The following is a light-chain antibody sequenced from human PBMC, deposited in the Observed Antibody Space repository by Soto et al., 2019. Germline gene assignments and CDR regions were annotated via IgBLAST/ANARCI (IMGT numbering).Light chain of an antibody. V-gene: IGKV3-11*01. Sequence: EVVLTQSPVTLSLSPGEKATLSCRASQDINTYLGWYQQKPGRPPRLLMYDASNRASGVPARFGGSGSGTDFTLTIDTLEPEDFAIYYCQHRYNWPLTFGAGTRVEIK. CDR3: QHRYNWPLT. CDR2: DAS. J-gene: IGKJ4*01. CDR1: QDINTY.